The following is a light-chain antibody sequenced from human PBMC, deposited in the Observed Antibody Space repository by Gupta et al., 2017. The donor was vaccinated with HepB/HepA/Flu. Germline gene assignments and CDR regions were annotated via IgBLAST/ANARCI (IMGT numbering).Light chain of an antibody. CDR2: DVT. CDR1: SSDVGGYNH. J-gene: IGLJ3*02. Sequence: SALPQPASVSGSPGQSTTISCTGTSSDVGGYNHVSRYQQHPGNAPKLMIHDVTNRPSGISNRFSGSKSGNTASLTISGLQAEDEADYYCTSYTNSNTWVFGGGTKLTVL. CDR3: TSYTNSNTWV. V-gene: IGLV2-14*01.